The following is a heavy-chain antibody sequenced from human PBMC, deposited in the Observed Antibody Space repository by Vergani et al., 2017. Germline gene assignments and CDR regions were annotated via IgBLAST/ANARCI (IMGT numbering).Heavy chain of an antibody. CDR1: GYTFTDFG. V-gene: IGHV1-18*01. D-gene: IGHD2-2*01. Sequence: QVQLVQSENEVKKPGASVKVSCKASGYTFTDFGISWLRQAPGQGLEWMGWISAYNGNTNYAQKLQGRVTMTTDTSTSTAYMELRSLRSDDTAVYYCARDPDIVVVPAAPYYYYYYGMDVWGQGTTVTVSS. CDR2: ISAYNGNT. CDR3: ARDPDIVVVPAAPYYYYYYGMDV. J-gene: IGHJ6*02.